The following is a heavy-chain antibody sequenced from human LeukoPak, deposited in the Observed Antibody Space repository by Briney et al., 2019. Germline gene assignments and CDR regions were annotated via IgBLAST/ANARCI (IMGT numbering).Heavy chain of an antibody. D-gene: IGHD5-18*01. CDR2: INPNSGGT. J-gene: IGHJ4*02. CDR3: ARDVGGSYGPAIDY. V-gene: IGHV1-2*04. Sequence: ASVKVSCKASGYTFIGYYMHWVRQAPGQGLEWMGWINPNSGGTNYAQKFQGWVTMTRDTSISTAYMELSRLRSDDTAVYYCARDVGGSYGPAIDYWGQGTLVTVSS. CDR1: GYTFIGYY.